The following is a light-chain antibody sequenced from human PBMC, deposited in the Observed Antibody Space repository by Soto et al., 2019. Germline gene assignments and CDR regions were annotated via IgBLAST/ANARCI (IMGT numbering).Light chain of an antibody. CDR2: GAS. CDR3: QQYNNWPPLT. Sequence: EIVMTQSPATLSVSPGQSATLSCRASQSVSGNLAWYQHKPGQAPRLLIYGASTRATGIPARFSGSGSGTEFTLTISSLQSEDFAVYYCQQYNNWPPLTFGQVTRLEIK. V-gene: IGKV3-15*01. CDR1: QSVSGN. J-gene: IGKJ5*01.